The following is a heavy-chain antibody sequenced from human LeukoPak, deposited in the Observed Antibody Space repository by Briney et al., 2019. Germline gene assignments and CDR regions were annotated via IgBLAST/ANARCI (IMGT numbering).Heavy chain of an antibody. J-gene: IGHJ3*02. Sequence: TLSLTCTVSGGSISSGGYYWSWIRQHPGKGLEWIGYIYYSGSTYYNPSLKSRVTISVDTSKNQFSLKLSSVTAADTAVYYCASSYYYDSSGSGAFDIWGQGTMVTVSS. CDR1: GGSISSGGYY. CDR2: IYYSGST. V-gene: IGHV4-31*03. CDR3: ASSYYYDSSGSGAFDI. D-gene: IGHD3-22*01.